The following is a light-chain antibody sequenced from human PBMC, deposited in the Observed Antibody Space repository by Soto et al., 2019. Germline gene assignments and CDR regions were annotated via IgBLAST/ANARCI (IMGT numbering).Light chain of an antibody. CDR3: QQYDSYPIT. CDR1: QAITNF. J-gene: IGKJ5*01. CDR2: GAS. V-gene: IGKV1-16*01. Sequence: DIQMTQSPSSLSASVGDRVTITCRASQAITNFLVWFQQTPGKAPKALIYGASSLQSGVPSRFSGSGSGTEFTLTISSLQPEDFATYYCQQYDSYPITFGQGTRLEIK.